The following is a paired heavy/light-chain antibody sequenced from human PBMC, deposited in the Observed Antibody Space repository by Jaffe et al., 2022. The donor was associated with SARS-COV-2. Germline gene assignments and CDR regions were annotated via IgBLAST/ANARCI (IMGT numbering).Heavy chain of an antibody. V-gene: IGHV1-46*04. CDR1: RYTFSTYS. Sequence: QVQLVQSGAEVKRPGASVKVSCTASRYTFSTYSIHWVRQAPGQGLEWMGVIAPSSGDADYAQKLQGRVTMTRDTSTYTVYMELSSLKSEDTAVFYCARGTYYHDRYPAFDYWGQGTRVTVSS. CDR2: IAPSSGDA. D-gene: IGHD3-22*01. J-gene: IGHJ4*02. CDR3: ARGTYYHDRYPAFDY.
Light chain of an antibody. CDR1: QTVSSSY. Sequence: EVVLTQSPGTLSFSPGERATLSCWASQTVSSSYLAWYQQKPGQAPRLLIYGASSRATGIPDRFSGSGSETDFTLTISRLEPEDFAVYYCQHYGGSQRNTFGQGTKLEIK. CDR2: GAS. CDR3: QHYGGSQRNT. J-gene: IGKJ2*01. V-gene: IGKV3-20*01.